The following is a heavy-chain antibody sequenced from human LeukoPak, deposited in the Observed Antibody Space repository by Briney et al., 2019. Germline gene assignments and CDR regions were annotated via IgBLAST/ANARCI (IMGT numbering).Heavy chain of an antibody. Sequence: ASVKVSCKASGYTFTGYYMHWVRQAPGQGLEWLGWINPKSGGTNYARKFQGRVTMTRETYISTAYMELSRLTSDDTAVYYCAREYYRSSSVSVLRYWGQGTLVTVSS. V-gene: IGHV1-2*02. CDR3: AREYYRSSSVSVLRY. CDR2: INPKSGGT. CDR1: GYTFTGYY. J-gene: IGHJ4*02. D-gene: IGHD6-6*01.